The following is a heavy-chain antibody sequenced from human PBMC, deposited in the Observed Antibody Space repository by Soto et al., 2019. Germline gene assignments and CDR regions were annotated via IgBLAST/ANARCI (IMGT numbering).Heavy chain of an antibody. CDR1: GYSFTGYD. Sequence: ASVKVSCKASGYSFTGYDIYWVRQAPGQGLEWMGWINPNNGGTSYAQKFQGRVTMTRDTSISTVYMEVSGLISDDTAIYYCARGQFWSGRWGQGTLVTVS. J-gene: IGHJ1*01. CDR3: ARGQFWSGR. CDR2: INPNNGGT. D-gene: IGHD3-3*02. V-gene: IGHV1-2*02.